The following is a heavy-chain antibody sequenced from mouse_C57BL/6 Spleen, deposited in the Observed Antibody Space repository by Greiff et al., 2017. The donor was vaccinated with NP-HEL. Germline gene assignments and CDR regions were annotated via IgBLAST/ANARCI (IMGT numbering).Heavy chain of an antibody. J-gene: IGHJ2*01. CDR3: ARVMITTKGVDY. D-gene: IGHD2-4*01. V-gene: IGHV1-42*01. Sequence: VQLKESGPELVKPGASVKISCKASGYSFTGYYMNWVKQSPEKSLEWIGEINPSTGGTTYNQKFKAKATLTVDKSSSTADMQLKSLTSEDSAVYYCARVMITTKGVDYWGQGTTLTVSS. CDR1: GYSFTGYY. CDR2: INPSTGGT.